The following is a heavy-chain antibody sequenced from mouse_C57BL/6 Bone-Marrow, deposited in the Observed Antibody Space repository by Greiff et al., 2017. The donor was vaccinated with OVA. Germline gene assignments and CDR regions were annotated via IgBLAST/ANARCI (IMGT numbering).Heavy chain of an antibody. J-gene: IGHJ1*03. CDR2: IHPNSGST. CDR3: ASPYCCGSYSACYFDD. Sequence: QVQLQQPGAELVKPGASVKLSCTASGYTFTSYWMHWVKQRPGQGLEWIGIIHPNSGSTNYNEKFKSKATLTVDKSSSTAYMQLSSLTSEDSAVYYCASPYCCGSYSACYFDDWGTGTTVTVSS. D-gene: IGHD1-1*01. CDR1: GYTFTSYW. V-gene: IGHV1-64*01.